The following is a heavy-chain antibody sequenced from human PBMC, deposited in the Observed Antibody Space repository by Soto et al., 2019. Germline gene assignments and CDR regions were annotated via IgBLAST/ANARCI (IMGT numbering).Heavy chain of an antibody. CDR1: GYTFTNYA. J-gene: IGHJ1*01. CDR3: ARNGFLEWPRDGYFQH. V-gene: IGHV1-69*13. CDR2: IIPIFGTA. D-gene: IGHD3-3*01. Sequence: SVKVSCKASGYTFTNYAISWVRQAPGQGLEWMGGIIPIFGTANYAQKFQGRVTITADESTSTAYMELSSLRSEDTAVYYCARNGFLEWPRDGYFQHWGQGTLVTVSS.